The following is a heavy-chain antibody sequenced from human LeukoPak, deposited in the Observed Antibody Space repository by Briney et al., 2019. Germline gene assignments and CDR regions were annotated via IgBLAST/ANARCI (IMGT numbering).Heavy chain of an antibody. V-gene: IGHV3-23*01. CDR2: ISGSGGST. CDR3: AKLVDYGDHKDDAFDI. CDR1: GFTFSSYA. Sequence: GGSLRLSCAASGFTFSSYAMSWVRQAPGKGLEWVSAISGSGGSTYYADSVKGRFTTSRDNSKNTLYLQMNSLRAEDTAVYYCAKLVDYGDHKDDAFDIWGQGTMVTVSS. J-gene: IGHJ3*02. D-gene: IGHD4-17*01.